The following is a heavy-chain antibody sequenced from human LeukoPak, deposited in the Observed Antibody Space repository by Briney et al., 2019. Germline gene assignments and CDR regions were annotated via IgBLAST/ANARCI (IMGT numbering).Heavy chain of an antibody. J-gene: IGHJ6*02. D-gene: IGHD2-2*01. CDR1: GFTLSSYS. Sequence: GGSLRLSCAASGFTLSSYSMNWVRQAPGKGLEWVSSISSSSSYIYYADSVKGRFTISSDNAKNSLYLQMNSLRAEDTAVYYCAREGGSVVVPAEGMDVWGQGTTVTASS. CDR3: AREGGSVVVPAEGMDV. V-gene: IGHV3-21*01. CDR2: ISSSSSYI.